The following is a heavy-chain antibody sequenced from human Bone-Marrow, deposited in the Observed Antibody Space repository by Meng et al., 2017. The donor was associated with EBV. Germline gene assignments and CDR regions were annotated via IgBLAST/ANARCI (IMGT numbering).Heavy chain of an antibody. Sequence: QVQLQQVGAGLLKPSETLSLTCAVYGGSFSGYYWSWIRQPPGKGLEWIGEINHSGSTNYNPSLKSRVTISVDTSKNQFSLKLSSVTAADTAVYYCARVRPVATITLFDYWGQGTLVTVSS. D-gene: IGHD5-24*01. CDR3: ARVRPVATITLFDY. CDR1: GGSFSGYY. J-gene: IGHJ4*02. CDR2: INHSGST. V-gene: IGHV4-34*01.